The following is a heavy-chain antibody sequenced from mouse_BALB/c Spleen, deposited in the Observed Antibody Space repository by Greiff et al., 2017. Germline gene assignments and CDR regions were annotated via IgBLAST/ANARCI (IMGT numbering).Heavy chain of an antibody. D-gene: IGHD2-10*02. V-gene: IGHV1-80*01. Sequence: QVQLKQSGAELVRPGASVKLSCKASGYSFTSYWMNWVKQRPGQGLEWIGRIYPGDGDTNYNGKFKGKATLTADKSSSTAYMQLSSLTSVDSAVYFCARGVYGNYDAMDYWGQGTSVTVSS. CDR3: ARGVYGNYDAMDY. CDR1: GYSFTSYW. J-gene: IGHJ4*01. CDR2: IYPGDGDT.